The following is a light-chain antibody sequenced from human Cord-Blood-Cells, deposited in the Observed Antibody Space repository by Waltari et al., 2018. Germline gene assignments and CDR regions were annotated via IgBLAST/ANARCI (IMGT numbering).Light chain of an antibody. Sequence: DIQMTQSPPTLSASVGDRVTITCRASQSISSWLAWYQQKPGKAHKLLIYKASSLESGVPSRFSGSGSGTEFTLTISRLQPDYFATYYCQQYNSYSWTFGQGTKVEIK. J-gene: IGKJ1*01. V-gene: IGKV1-5*03. CDR2: KAS. CDR3: QQYNSYSWT. CDR1: QSISSW.